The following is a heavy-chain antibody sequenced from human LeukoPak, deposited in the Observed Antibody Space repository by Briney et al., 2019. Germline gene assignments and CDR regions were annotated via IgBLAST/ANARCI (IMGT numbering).Heavy chain of an antibody. V-gene: IGHV1-46*01. D-gene: IGHD6-6*01. CDR1: GHTFTSYY. Sequence: GASVKVSCKASGHTFTSYYMHWVRQAPGQGLEWMGIINPSGGSTSYAQKFQGRVTMTRDTSTSTVYMELSSLRSEDTAVYYCAREYSSSPSPDYYYYGMDVWGQGTTVTVSS. CDR2: INPSGGST. J-gene: IGHJ6*02. CDR3: AREYSSSPSPDYYYYGMDV.